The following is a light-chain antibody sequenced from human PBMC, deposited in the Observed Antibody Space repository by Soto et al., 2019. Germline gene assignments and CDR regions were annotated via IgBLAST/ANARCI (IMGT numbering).Light chain of an antibody. CDR2: GAS. J-gene: IGKJ1*01. Sequence: EVVMTQSPATLSVSPGERATLSCRASQSVSINLAWYQQKPGQAPRLLIFGASTRATGIPARFSGSGSGTXXXXTISSLQSEDFXVYYCHQYNNWPPWTFGQGTKVEIK. CDR3: HQYNNWPPWT. V-gene: IGKV3-15*01. CDR1: QSVSIN.